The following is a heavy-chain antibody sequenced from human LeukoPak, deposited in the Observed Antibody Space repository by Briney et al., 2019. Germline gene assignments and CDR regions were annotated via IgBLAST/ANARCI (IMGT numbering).Heavy chain of an antibody. V-gene: IGHV3-13*01. J-gene: IGHJ6*03. CDR2: IGTAGKT. CDR3: ARGTPWYYYMDV. CDR1: GFTFSNFD. Sequence: GGSLRLSCAASGFTFSNFDMHWVRQITGKGLEWVSSIGTAGKTNYRGSVKGRFTISRENAKHSLYLQMSSLTTGDTAVYYCARGTPWYYYMDVWGKGTTVTVSS.